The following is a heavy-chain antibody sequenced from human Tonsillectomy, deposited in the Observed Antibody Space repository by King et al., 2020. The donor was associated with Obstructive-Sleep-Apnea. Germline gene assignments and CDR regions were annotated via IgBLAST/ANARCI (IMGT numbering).Heavy chain of an antibody. CDR2: INPDRGGT. Sequence: QLVQSGAEVKKPGASVKVSCRASGYIFSDYYIHWVRQTPGQGLEGMGWINPDRGGTDYAQRFQGRVTMTRDTSISTTYMELSGLKSDDTAVYYCARDSGLGGSRNNWFDPWRQGTLVTVSS. V-gene: IGHV1-2*02. CDR1: GYIFSDYY. D-gene: IGHD3-16*01. CDR3: ARDSGLGGSRNNWFDP. J-gene: IGHJ5*02.